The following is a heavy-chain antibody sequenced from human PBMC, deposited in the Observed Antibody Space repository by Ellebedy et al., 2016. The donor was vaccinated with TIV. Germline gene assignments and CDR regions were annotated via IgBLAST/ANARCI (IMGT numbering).Heavy chain of an antibody. V-gene: IGHV3-11*01. CDR2: IRSSENTT. Sequence: GESLKISCAASGFSVSDHYMSWIRQAPGKGLEWLSYIRSSENTTYYADSVQGRFTISTDNAKNVLFLQMNSLRVEDTAVYYCARRVGLDYWGRGTLVTVSS. D-gene: IGHD2-2*01. CDR3: ARRVGLDY. CDR1: GFSVSDHY. J-gene: IGHJ4*02.